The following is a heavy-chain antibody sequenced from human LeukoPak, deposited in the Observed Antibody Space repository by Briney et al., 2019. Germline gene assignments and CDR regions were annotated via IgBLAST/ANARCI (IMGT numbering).Heavy chain of an antibody. J-gene: IGHJ3*01. CDR2: IKQDESEK. Sequence: GGSLRLSCAASGLTFSTYWMVCVRHAPGKGVEWVANIKQDESEKNYLNSVKGRFTISRDNAKSSLYLQMNSLRVEDTAVYYCAREVGSPAVRSAFDLWGQGTVVTVSS. D-gene: IGHD2-15*01. CDR1: GLTFSTYW. CDR3: AREVGSPAVRSAFDL. V-gene: IGHV3-7*01.